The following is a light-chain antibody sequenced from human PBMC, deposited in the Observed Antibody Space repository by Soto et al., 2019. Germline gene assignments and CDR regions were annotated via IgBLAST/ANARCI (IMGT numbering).Light chain of an antibody. CDR1: SGHNNYA. V-gene: IGLV4-69*01. CDR2: PNSDGSH. J-gene: IGLJ2*01. Sequence: QPVLTQSPSASASLGASVKLTCTLSSGHNNYAIAWHQQQPEKGPRYLMKPNSDGSHSKGDGIPDRFSGSSSGTERYLTISSLQSEDEADYYCQTWGTGIVVFGGGTKLTVL. CDR3: QTWGTGIVV.